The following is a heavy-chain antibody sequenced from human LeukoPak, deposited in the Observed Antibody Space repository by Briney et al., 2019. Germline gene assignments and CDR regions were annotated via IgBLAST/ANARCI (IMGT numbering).Heavy chain of an antibody. V-gene: IGHV3-15*01. CDR1: GFTFNNAR. Sequence: GGSLRLSCVASGFTFNNARMSWVRQAPGKGLEWVGRIKRKTDGGTTEYAAPVNGRFTISRDDSRNTLSLQMNSLKTEDTALYYCTTDGGIAAAGTLNYWGQGTLVTVSS. CDR2: IKRKTDGGTT. D-gene: IGHD6-13*01. CDR3: TTDGGIAAAGTLNY. J-gene: IGHJ4*02.